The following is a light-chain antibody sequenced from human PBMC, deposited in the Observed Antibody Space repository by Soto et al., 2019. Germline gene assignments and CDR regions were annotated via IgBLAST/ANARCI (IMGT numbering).Light chain of an antibody. CDR3: QQYNNWPHT. Sequence: EVVVTQAPSTLSVSLGQRATLSCRTSQTVSNNLAWYRQKPGQAPSLLIYGSSTRATGLPARFSGAGSGTEFTLTISSLQSEDSAVYYCQQYNNWPHTFGQGTKLEIK. CDR1: QTVSNN. CDR2: GSS. J-gene: IGKJ2*01. V-gene: IGKV3-15*01.